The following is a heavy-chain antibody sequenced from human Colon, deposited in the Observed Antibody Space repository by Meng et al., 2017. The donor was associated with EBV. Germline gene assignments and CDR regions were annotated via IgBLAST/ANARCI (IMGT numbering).Heavy chain of an antibody. CDR1: GGSLSGYY. Sequence: QVQLQQWGDGRVTPSETLSLTCGVYGGSLSGYYWSWIRQTSGKGLEWIGEINHSGTINYNPSLRSRVTISVDRSNNQFSLRLSSVTAADTAVYYCARETHNSGWSKIDSWGQGTLVTVSS. J-gene: IGHJ4*02. D-gene: IGHD6-19*01. CDR2: INHSGTI. CDR3: ARETHNSGWSKIDS. V-gene: IGHV4-34*01.